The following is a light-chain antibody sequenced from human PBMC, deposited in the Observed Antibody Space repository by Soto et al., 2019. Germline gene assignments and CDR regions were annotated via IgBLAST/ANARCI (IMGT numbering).Light chain of an antibody. V-gene: IGLV2-8*01. CDR1: SSDVGGYNY. CDR3: SSYAGSRTYV. Sequence: QSVLTQPPSASGSPGQSVTISCTGTSSDVGGYNYVSWYQQHPGKAPKLMIYEVSKRPSGVPDRFSGSKSGNTASLTVSGLQAEDEADYYCSSYAGSRTYVFGPGTKVTAL. J-gene: IGLJ1*01. CDR2: EVS.